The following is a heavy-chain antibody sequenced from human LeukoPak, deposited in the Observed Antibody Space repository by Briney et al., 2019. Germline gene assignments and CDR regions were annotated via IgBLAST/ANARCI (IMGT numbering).Heavy chain of an antibody. D-gene: IGHD6-13*01. V-gene: IGHV1-2*02. CDR3: ARDRWQQLDWFDP. J-gene: IGHJ5*02. Sequence: GASVKVSCKASGGTFSSYAISWVRQAPGQGLGWMGLINPNTGGTNYAQRFQGRVTMTRDTSISTVHMDLRSLRSDDTAVYYCARDRWQQLDWFDPWGQGTLVIVSS. CDR1: GGTFSSYA. CDR2: INPNTGGT.